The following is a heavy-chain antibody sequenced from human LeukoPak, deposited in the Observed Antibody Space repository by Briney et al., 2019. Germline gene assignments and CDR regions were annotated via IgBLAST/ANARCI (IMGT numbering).Heavy chain of an antibody. D-gene: IGHD6-13*01. J-gene: IGHJ4*02. CDR2: IIPIFGTA. CDR3: ARLLIAAAGTGPLGY. CDR1: GGTFSSYA. V-gene: IGHV1-69*13. Sequence: GASVKVSCTASGGTFSSYAISWVRQAPGQGLEWMGGIIPIFGTANYAQKFQGRVTITADESTSTAYMELSSLRSEDTAVYYCARLLIAAAGTGPLGYWGQGTLVTVSS.